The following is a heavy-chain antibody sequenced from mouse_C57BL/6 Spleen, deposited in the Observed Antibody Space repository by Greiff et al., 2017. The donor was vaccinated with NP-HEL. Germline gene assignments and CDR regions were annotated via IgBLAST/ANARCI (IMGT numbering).Heavy chain of an antibody. CDR3: ARQGFITTVVNAMDY. CDR2: IDPSDSYT. V-gene: IGHV1-69*01. J-gene: IGHJ4*01. D-gene: IGHD1-1*01. Sequence: QVQLQQPGAELVMPGASVKLSCKASGYTFTSYWMHWVKQRPGQGLEWIGEIDPSDSYTNYNQKFKGKSTLTVDKSSSTAYMQLSSLTSEDSEVYYCARQGFITTVVNAMDYWGQGTSVTVSS. CDR1: GYTFTSYW.